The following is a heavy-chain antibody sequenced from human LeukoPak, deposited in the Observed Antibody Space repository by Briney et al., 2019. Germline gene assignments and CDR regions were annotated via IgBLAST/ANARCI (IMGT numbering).Heavy chain of an antibody. V-gene: IGHV1-18*01. D-gene: IGHD3-3*01. J-gene: IGHJ6*03. CDR3: ARDVGGITIFGVVINTPYYMDV. Sequence: GASVKVSCKASGYTFTSYGISWVRQAPGQGLEWMGWISAYNGNTNYAQKFQGRVTMTRDTSISTAYMELSRLRSDDTAVYYCARDVGGITIFGVVINTPYYMDVWGKGTTVTVSS. CDR1: GYTFTSYG. CDR2: ISAYNGNT.